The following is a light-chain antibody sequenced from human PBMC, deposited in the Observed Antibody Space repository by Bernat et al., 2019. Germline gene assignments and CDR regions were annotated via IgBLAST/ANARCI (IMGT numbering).Light chain of an antibody. Sequence: IVMTQSPPSLSVSPGESATLFCRATENINTGLAWYHHRPGQAPRLLISAASTRATGIPDGFSASGSGTEFTLTINSLQSEDFGIYYCQQYNAWPLTFGQGTKLE. CDR1: ENINTG. CDR3: QQYNAWPLT. V-gene: IGKV3-15*01. J-gene: IGKJ2*01. CDR2: AAS.